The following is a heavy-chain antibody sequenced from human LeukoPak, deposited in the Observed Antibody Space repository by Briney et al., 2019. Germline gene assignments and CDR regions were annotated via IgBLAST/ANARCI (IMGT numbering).Heavy chain of an antibody. CDR3: ARVNIVATITEDY. V-gene: IGHV4-34*01. Sequence: PSETLSLTCAVYGGSFSGYYWGWIRQPPGKGLEWIGEINHSGSTNYNPSLKSRVTISVDTSKNQFSLKLSSVTAAGTAVYYCARVNIVATITEDYWGQGTLVTVSS. D-gene: IGHD5-12*01. CDR1: GGSFSGYY. CDR2: INHSGST. J-gene: IGHJ4*02.